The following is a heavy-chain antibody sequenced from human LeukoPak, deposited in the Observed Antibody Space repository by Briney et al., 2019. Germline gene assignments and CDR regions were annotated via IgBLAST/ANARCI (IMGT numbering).Heavy chain of an antibody. CDR3: ARRRYCSSTSCYTTYFDY. CDR1: GGSFSGYY. V-gene: IGHV4-34*01. Sequence: SETLSLTCAVYGGSFSGYYWSWIRPPPGKGLEWIGEINHSGSTNYNPSLKRRVTISVDTSKNQFSLKLSSVTAADTAVYYCARRRYCSSTSCYTTYFDYWGQGTLVTVSS. J-gene: IGHJ4*02. D-gene: IGHD2-2*02. CDR2: INHSGST.